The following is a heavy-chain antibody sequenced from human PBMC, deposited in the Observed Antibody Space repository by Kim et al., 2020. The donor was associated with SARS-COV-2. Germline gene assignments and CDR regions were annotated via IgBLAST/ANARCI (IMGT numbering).Heavy chain of an antibody. CDR2: ISGSGGSK. J-gene: IGHJ2*01. V-gene: IGHV3-23*01. CDR3: VRDGAPTKPWSFDL. Sequence: GGSLRLSCAASGITFSRYDMTWVRQAPGKGLQWVSVISGSGGSKNYANSVKGRFSIARDNSQTTVYLQMNSLTDDDTAVYYCVRDGAPTKPWSFDLWGRGTLVIVS. CDR1: GITFSRYD.